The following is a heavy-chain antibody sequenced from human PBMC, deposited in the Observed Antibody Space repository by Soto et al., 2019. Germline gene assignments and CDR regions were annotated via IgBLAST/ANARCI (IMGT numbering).Heavy chain of an antibody. CDR1: GFTFSTSE. J-gene: IGHJ3*02. D-gene: IGHD2-21*02. Sequence: PGGSLRLSCAASGFTFSTSEMNCVRQAPGKGLEWVSYISNSGNTIYYADSVKGRFTISRDNAKNSLYLLMTSLRAEDTAIYYCASPVVTAPHDAFDIWGRGTMVTVSS. V-gene: IGHV3-48*03. CDR2: ISNSGNTI. CDR3: ASPVVTAPHDAFDI.